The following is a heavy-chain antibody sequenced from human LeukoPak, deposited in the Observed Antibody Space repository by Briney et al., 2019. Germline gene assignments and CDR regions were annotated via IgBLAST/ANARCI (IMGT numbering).Heavy chain of an antibody. J-gene: IGHJ5*02. CDR2: IIPIFGTA. CDR3: ARGRTYYDFWSGPDADWFDP. Sequence: SVKVSCKASGGTFSSYAISWVRQAPGQGLEWMGGIIPIFGTANYAQKFQGRVTITADESTSTAYMELSSLRSEDTAVYYCARGRTYYDFWSGPDADWFDPWGQGTLVTVSS. CDR1: GGTFSSYA. V-gene: IGHV1-69*13. D-gene: IGHD3-3*01.